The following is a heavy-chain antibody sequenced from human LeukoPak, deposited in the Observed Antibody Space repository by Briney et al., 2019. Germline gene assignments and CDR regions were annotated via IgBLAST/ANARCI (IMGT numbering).Heavy chain of an antibody. Sequence: SETLSLTCTVSGGSISNYFWSWIRQPAGKGLEWIGRIYTSGSTNYNPSLKSRVTMSVDTSKNQFSLKLNSVTAADTAVYYCARHDVVAAFNWFDPWGQETLVTVSS. J-gene: IGHJ5*02. V-gene: IGHV4-4*07. CDR2: IYTSGST. CDR1: GGSISNYF. D-gene: IGHD2-15*01. CDR3: ARHDVVAAFNWFDP.